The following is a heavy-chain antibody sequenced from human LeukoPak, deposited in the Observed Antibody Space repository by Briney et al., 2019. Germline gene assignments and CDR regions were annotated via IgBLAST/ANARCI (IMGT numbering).Heavy chain of an antibody. Sequence: PSETLSLTCAVYGGSFSGYYWSWIRQPPGKGLEWIGEINHSGSTNYNPSLKSRVTISVDRSKNQFSLKLSSVTAADTAVYYCARGVAFYYFDYWGQGTLVTVSS. CDR2: INHSGST. V-gene: IGHV4-34*01. CDR3: ARGVAFYYFDY. CDR1: GGSFSGYY. D-gene: IGHD2-15*01. J-gene: IGHJ4*02.